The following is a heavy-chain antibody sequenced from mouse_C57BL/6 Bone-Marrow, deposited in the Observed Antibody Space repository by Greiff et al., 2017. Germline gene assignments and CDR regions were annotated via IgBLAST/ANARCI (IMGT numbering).Heavy chain of an antibody. D-gene: IGHD2-5*01. Sequence: VKLLESGAELARPGASVKLSCKASGYTFTSYGISWVKQRTGQGLEWIGEIYPRSGNTYYNEKFKGKATLTADKSSSTAYMELRSLTSEDSAVYFCASQAYYSNYGYFDVWGTGTTVTVSS. CDR3: ASQAYYSNYGYFDV. V-gene: IGHV1-81*01. CDR1: GYTFTSYG. CDR2: IYPRSGNT. J-gene: IGHJ1*03.